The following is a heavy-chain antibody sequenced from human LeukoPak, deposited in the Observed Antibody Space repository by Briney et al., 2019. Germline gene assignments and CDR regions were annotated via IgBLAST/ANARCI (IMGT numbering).Heavy chain of an antibody. CDR1: DFAFSSYW. V-gene: IGHV3-7*01. CDR3: ARGVSSAIDW. Sequence: GGSLRLSCAASDFAFSSYWMNWVRQAPGKGLEWVANINGDGRDTYYVGSVRGRFTISRDNADNSLYLQMHNLRGDDTAVYYCARGVSSAIDWWGQGTLVTVSS. CDR2: INGDGRDT. D-gene: IGHD3-10*01. J-gene: IGHJ4*02.